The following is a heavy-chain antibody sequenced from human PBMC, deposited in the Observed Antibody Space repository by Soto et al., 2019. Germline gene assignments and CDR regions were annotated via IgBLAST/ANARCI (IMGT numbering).Heavy chain of an antibody. CDR2: ISGSGSKT. CDR3: VKDPGYNSDWTGNYFES. CDR1: GFTFNTYA. Sequence: EVQLLESGGGLVQPGGSLRLSCAASGFTFNTYAMSWVRQAPGKGLEWVSSISGSGSKTYFAASVRGRFTLSRDNSKTTVFLQMNSLRADDTAVYYCVKDPGYNSDWTGNYFESWGQGTLVTVSS. D-gene: IGHD6-19*01. V-gene: IGHV3-23*01. J-gene: IGHJ4*02.